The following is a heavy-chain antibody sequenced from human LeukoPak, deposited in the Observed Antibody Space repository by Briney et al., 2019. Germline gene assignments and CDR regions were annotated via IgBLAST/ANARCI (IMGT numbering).Heavy chain of an antibody. Sequence: PSETLSLTCTVSGGSISSSSYYWGWIRQPPGKGLEWIGSIYYSGSTYYNPSPKSRVTISVDTSKNQFSLKLSSVTAADTAVYYCATKNGDSRWLQFVDDYWGQGTLVTVSS. CDR1: GGSISSSSYY. CDR3: ATKNGDSRWLQFVDDY. V-gene: IGHV4-39*07. D-gene: IGHD5-24*01. J-gene: IGHJ4*02. CDR2: IYYSGST.